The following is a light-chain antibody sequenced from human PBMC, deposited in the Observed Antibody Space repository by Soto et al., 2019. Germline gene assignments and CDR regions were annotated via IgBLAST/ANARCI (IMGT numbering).Light chain of an antibody. CDR2: DPS. CDR1: QRVANH. J-gene: IGKJ5*01. Sequence: EIVMTQSPATLSVSPGERATLSCRASQRVANHLAWYQQKPGQSPRLLIYDPSTRDNVIAARFSGGGSGTEFNLTVRSLQSEDFAAYYCQQYDNWPPSTFSQGTRLEIK. CDR3: QQYDNWPPST. V-gene: IGKV3-15*01.